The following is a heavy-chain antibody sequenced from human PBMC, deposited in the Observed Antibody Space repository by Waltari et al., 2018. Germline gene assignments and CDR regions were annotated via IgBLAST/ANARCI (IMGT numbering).Heavy chain of an antibody. J-gene: IGHJ6*02. D-gene: IGHD6-19*01. CDR2: ISWDGGST. Sequence: EVQLVESGGVVVQPGGSLRLSCAASGFTFDDYAMHWVRKAPGKGLEWVSLISWDGGSTYYADSVKGRFTISRDNSKNSLYLQMNSLRAEDTALYYCAKDETVAFSYGMDVWGQGTTVTVSS. CDR1: GFTFDDYA. CDR3: AKDETVAFSYGMDV. V-gene: IGHV3-43D*04.